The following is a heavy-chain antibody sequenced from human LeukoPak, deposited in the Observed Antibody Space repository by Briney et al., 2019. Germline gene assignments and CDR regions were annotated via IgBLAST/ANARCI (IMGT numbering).Heavy chain of an antibody. V-gene: IGHV1-69*05. CDR2: IIPILGTA. D-gene: IGHD1-20*01. CDR3: ASHNWNDGGYYYYYMDV. CDR1: GGTFSSYA. J-gene: IGHJ6*03. Sequence: ASVKVSCKASGGTFSSYAISWVRQAPGQGLEWMGGIIPILGTANYAQKFQGRVTITTDESTSTAYMELSSLRSEDTAVYYCASHNWNDGGYYYYYMDVWGKGTTVTVSS.